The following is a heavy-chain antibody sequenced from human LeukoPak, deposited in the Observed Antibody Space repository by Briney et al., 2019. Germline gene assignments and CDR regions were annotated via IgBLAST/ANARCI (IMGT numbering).Heavy chain of an antibody. J-gene: IGHJ5*02. Sequence: SETLSLTCAVYGGSFSGYYWSWIRQPPGKGLEWIGEINHSGSTNYNPSLKSRVTISVDTSKNQFSLKLSSVTAADTAVYYCARAGEYSSSWYNWFDPWGQGTLVTVSS. CDR3: ARAGEYSSSWYNWFDP. CDR2: INHSGST. CDR1: GGSFSGYY. V-gene: IGHV4-34*01. D-gene: IGHD6-13*01.